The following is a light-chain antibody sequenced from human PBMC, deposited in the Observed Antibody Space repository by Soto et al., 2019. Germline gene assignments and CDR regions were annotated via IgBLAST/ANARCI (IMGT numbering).Light chain of an antibody. CDR1: QSISSY. Sequence: DIQMTQSPSSLSASVGDRVTITCRASQSISSYLNWYQQKPGKAPKLLIYAASSLQSGVPSRFSGSGSGTYVTLTISSLQPEHFATYYCQQSYSTPPGTFVQGTKVEIK. J-gene: IGKJ1*01. CDR2: AAS. CDR3: QQSYSTPPGT. V-gene: IGKV1-39*01.